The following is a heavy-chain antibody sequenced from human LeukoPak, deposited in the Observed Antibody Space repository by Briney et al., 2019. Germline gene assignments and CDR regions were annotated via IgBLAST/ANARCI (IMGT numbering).Heavy chain of an antibody. Sequence: ASVKVSCKASGYTFTSYYMHWVRQAPGQGLEWTGIINPSGGSTSYAQKFQGRVTMTRDTSTSTVYMELSSLRSEDTAVYYCARGHYYDSSGYYPDHYDYWGQGTLVTVSS. CDR3: ARGHYYDSSGYYPDHYDY. D-gene: IGHD3-22*01. CDR1: GYTFTSYY. J-gene: IGHJ4*02. V-gene: IGHV1-46*01. CDR2: INPSGGST.